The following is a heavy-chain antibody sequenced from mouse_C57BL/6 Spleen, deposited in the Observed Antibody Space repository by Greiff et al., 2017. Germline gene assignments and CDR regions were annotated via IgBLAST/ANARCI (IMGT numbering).Heavy chain of an antibody. Sequence: VQVVESGPELVKPGASVKISCKASGYSFTSYYIHWVKQRPGQGLEWIGWIYPGSGNTKYNEKFKGKATLTADTSSSTAYMQLSSLTSEDSAVYYCARSREPYFDYWGQGTTLTVSS. CDR3: ARSREPYFDY. CDR1: GYSFTSYY. V-gene: IGHV1-66*01. J-gene: IGHJ2*01. CDR2: IYPGSGNT.